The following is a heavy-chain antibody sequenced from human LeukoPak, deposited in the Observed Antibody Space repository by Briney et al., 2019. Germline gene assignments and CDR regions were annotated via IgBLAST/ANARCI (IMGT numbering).Heavy chain of an antibody. CDR1: GFTFSSYA. V-gene: IGHV3-23*01. J-gene: IGHJ4*02. CDR3: AKYISDSGAYYAFDY. Sequence: GGSLRPSCAASGFTFSSYAMSWVRQAPGKGLEWVSAISGSGGSTYYADSVKGRFTISRDNSKNTLSLQMDSLSAEDTALYYCAKYISDSGAYYAFDYWGQGTLVTVSS. D-gene: IGHD3-10*01. CDR2: ISGSGGST.